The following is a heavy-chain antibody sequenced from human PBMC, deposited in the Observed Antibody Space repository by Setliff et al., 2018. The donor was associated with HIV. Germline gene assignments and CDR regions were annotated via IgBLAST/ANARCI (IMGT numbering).Heavy chain of an antibody. CDR2: LSAESTFI. D-gene: IGHD3-3*01. J-gene: IGHJ4*02. CDR3: TTSNFGISIFGVPRDY. Sequence: GGSLRLSCVASGFTFSAYTMNWVRQAPGKGLEWVASLSAESTFIYYADSMKGRFTISRDNARNSLYLQMNSLKTEDTAVYYCTTSNFGISIFGVPRDYWGQGTLVTVSS. V-gene: IGHV3-21*03. CDR1: GFTFSAYT.